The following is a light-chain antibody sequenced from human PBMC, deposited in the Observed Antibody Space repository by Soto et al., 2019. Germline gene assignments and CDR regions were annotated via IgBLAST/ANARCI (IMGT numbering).Light chain of an antibody. CDR2: DAS. CDR1: QSVSNF. J-gene: IGKJ4*01. V-gene: IGKV3-11*01. Sequence: EIVLTQSPATLSLSPGERATLSCRASQSVSNFLAWYQQKPGQAPRLLIYDASNRATGIPARFSGSGSGTYFTLIISSLEPEDFAVYYCQQRSNWPLTFGGGTKVDIK. CDR3: QQRSNWPLT.